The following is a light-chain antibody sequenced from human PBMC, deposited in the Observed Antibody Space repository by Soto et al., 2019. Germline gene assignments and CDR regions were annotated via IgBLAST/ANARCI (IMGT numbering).Light chain of an antibody. CDR3: SSFTSSSTLV. CDR2: DVT. V-gene: IGLV2-14*01. J-gene: IGLJ3*02. CDR1: SSDVGRYNY. Sequence: QSVLTQPASVSESPGQSITISCTGTSSDVGRYNYVSWYQQHPGKATKLMIYDVTNRPSGVSSRFSGSKSGNTASLTISGLQAEDEADYYCSSFTSSSTLVFGGGTKLTVL.